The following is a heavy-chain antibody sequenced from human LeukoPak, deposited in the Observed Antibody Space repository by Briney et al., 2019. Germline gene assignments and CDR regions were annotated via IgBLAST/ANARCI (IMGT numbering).Heavy chain of an antibody. CDR1: GFIFSHYG. J-gene: IGHJ4*02. V-gene: IGHV3-30*03. D-gene: IGHD3-22*01. CDR3: ARGETYYYDSSGYYTYFDY. Sequence: GGSLRLSCAASGFIFSHYGMSWVRQAPGKGLEWVAVISYDGSNKYYADSVKGRFTISRDNSKNTLYLQMNSLRAEDTAVYYCARGETYYYDSSGYYTYFDYWGQGTLVTVSS. CDR2: ISYDGSNK.